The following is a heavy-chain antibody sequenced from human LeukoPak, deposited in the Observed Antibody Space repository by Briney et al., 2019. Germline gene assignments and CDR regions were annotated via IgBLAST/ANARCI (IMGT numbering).Heavy chain of an antibody. Sequence: GGSLRLSCAASGFTFSSYAMHWVRQAPGKGLEWVTIISYDGTNKYYADSVKGRFTISRDNSKNTLYLQMNSLRPEGTAVYYCARDRCSGGSCPIDYWGQGTLVTVSS. J-gene: IGHJ4*02. CDR3: ARDRCSGGSCPIDY. CDR1: GFTFSSYA. D-gene: IGHD2-15*01. V-gene: IGHV3-30-3*01. CDR2: ISYDGTNK.